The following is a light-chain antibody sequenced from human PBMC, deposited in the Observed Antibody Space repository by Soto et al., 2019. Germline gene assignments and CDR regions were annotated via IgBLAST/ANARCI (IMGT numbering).Light chain of an antibody. J-gene: IGKJ1*01. CDR1: QSVSNN. CDR2: GAS. Sequence: EIVMTQSPATLSVSPGERATLSCRASQSVSNNLAWYQQKPGQAPRLLIYGASTRATGIPARFSGSGSGTEFTLTISSLQSEDFAVYYCQQYNNRPPETFGQGTKVEIK. CDR3: QQYNNRPPET. V-gene: IGKV3-15*01.